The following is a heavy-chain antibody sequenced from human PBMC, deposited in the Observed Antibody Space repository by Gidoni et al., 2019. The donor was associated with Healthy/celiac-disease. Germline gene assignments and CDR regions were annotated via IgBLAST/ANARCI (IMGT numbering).Heavy chain of an antibody. CDR1: GFTFSSYG. CDR2: ISYDGSNK. Sequence: QVQLVESGGGVVQPGRSLRLPCAASGFTFSSYGMHWVRQAPGKGLEWVAVISYDGSNKYYADSVKGRFTISRDNSKNTLYLQMNSLRAEDTAVYYCAKDFFPQYSGSYYDYWGQGTLVTVSS. V-gene: IGHV3-30*18. J-gene: IGHJ4*02. CDR3: AKDFFPQYSGSYYDY. D-gene: IGHD1-26*01.